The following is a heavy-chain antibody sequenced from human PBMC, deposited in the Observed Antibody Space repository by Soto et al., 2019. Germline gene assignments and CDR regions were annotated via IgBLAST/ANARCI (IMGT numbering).Heavy chain of an antibody. CDR2: ISSDGSST. CDR3: ARDVGIGRFLEWHHNYGMDV. D-gene: IGHD3-3*01. V-gene: IGHV3-74*01. J-gene: IGHJ6*02. Sequence: PGGSLRLSCAASGFTFSSYWMHWVRQAPGKGLVWVSRISSDGSSTSYADSVKGRFTISRDNAKNTLYLQMNSLRAEDTAVYYCARDVGIGRFLEWHHNYGMDVWGQGTTVTVSS. CDR1: GFTFSSYW.